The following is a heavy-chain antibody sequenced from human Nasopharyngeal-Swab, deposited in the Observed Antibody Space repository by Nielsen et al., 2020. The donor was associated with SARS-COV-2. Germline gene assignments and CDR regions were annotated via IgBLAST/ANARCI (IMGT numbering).Heavy chain of an antibody. CDR1: GGSVSSGSCY. V-gene: IGHV4-61*01. Sequence: ESLKISCTVSGGSVSSGSCYWSWIRQPPGQGLEWIGYIYYSGSTNYNPSLKSRVTISVDTSKNQFSLKLSSVTAADTAVYYCARGRQYQLLFIFVEDAFDIWGQGTMVTVSS. CDR3: ARGRQYQLLFIFVEDAFDI. J-gene: IGHJ3*02. CDR2: IYYSGST. D-gene: IGHD2-2*01.